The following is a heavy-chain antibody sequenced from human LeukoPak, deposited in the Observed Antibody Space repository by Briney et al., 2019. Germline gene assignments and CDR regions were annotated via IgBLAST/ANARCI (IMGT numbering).Heavy chain of an antibody. Sequence: SETLSLTCTVYGGSFSDYYWGWIRQPPEKGLEWIGEIHPSGSTNYSPSLKSRVTISLDASKNQFSLKLSSVAAADTAVYFCARVGFSYVINDWSRTGLGAYPTKYYYHMDVWDKGTTVTVSS. J-gene: IGHJ6*03. CDR3: ARVGFSYVINDWSRTGLGAYPTKYYYHMDV. CDR1: GGSFSDYY. D-gene: IGHD3-16*01. V-gene: IGHV4-34*01. CDR2: IHPSGST.